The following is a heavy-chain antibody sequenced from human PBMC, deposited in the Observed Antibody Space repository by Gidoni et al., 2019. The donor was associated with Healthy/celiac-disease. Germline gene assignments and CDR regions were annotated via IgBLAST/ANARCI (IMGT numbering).Heavy chain of an antibody. D-gene: IGHD2-2*01. Sequence: QVQLVQSGAEVKKPGSSVKVSCKASGGTFSSYTISWVRQAPGQGLEWMGRIIPILGIANYAQKFQGRVTITADKSTSTAYMELSSLRSEDTAVYYCARDSGYCSSTSCYNLRGPYYYYGMDVWGQGTTVTVSS. V-gene: IGHV1-69*08. CDR2: IIPILGIA. J-gene: IGHJ6*02. CDR3: ARDSGYCSSTSCYNLRGPYYYYGMDV. CDR1: GGTFSSYT.